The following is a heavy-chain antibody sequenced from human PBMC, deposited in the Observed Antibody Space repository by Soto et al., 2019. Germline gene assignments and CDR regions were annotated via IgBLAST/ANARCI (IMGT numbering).Heavy chain of an antibody. Sequence: GGSLRLSCAASGFTFSSYAMSWVRQAPGKGLEWVSAISGSGGSTYYADSVKGRFTISRDNSKNTLYLQMNSLRAEDTAVYYCAKEGAPYYDFWSGYLDYWGQGTLVTVSS. V-gene: IGHV3-23*01. CDR2: ISGSGGST. J-gene: IGHJ4*02. D-gene: IGHD3-3*01. CDR3: AKEGAPYYDFWSGYLDY. CDR1: GFTFSSYA.